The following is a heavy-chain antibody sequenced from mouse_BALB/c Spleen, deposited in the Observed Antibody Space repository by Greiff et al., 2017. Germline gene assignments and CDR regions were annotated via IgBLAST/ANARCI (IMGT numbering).Heavy chain of an antibody. V-gene: IGHV2-9*02. CDR2: IWAGGST. J-gene: IGHJ3*01. D-gene: IGHD1-1*02. Sequence: VQLQQSGPGLVAPSQRLSITCTVSGFSLTSYGVHWVRQPPGKGLEWLGVIWAGGSTNYNSALMSRLSISKDNSKSQVFLKMNSLQTDDTAMYYCSYGSWFAYWGQGTLVTVSA. CDR1: GFSLTSYG. CDR3: SYGSWFAY.